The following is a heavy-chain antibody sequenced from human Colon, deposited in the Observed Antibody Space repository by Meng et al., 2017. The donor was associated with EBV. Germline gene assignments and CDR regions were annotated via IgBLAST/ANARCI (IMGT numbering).Heavy chain of an antibody. D-gene: IGHD5-18*01. Sequence: HVQLQDAGPGLVKPSETLSLTCAVSGGSISSVYWWTWVRQSPGKGLEWIGEIYHSGSTNYNPSLKSRVTISVDKSKNQFSLKLTSVTAADTAVYYCARGGYYSFDYWGQRTLVTVSS. CDR1: GGSISSVYW. J-gene: IGHJ4*02. CDR3: ARGGYYSFDY. CDR2: IYHSGST. V-gene: IGHV4-4*02.